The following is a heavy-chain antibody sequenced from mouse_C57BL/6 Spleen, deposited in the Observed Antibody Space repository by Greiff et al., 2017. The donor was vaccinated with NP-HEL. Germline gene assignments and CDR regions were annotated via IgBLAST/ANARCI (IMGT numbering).Heavy chain of an antibody. Sequence: VQLQQSGPELVKPGASVKISCKASGYAFSSSWMNWVKQRPGKGLEWIGRIYPGDGDTNYNGKFKGKATLTADKSSSTAYMQLSSLTSEDSAVYFCARDGSSSYWYFDVWGTGTTVTVSS. CDR3: ARDGSSSYWYFDV. D-gene: IGHD1-1*01. CDR2: IYPGDGDT. J-gene: IGHJ1*03. CDR1: GYAFSSSW. V-gene: IGHV1-82*01.